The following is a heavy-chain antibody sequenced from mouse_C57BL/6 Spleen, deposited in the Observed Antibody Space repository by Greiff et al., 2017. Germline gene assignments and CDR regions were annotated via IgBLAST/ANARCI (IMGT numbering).Heavy chain of an antibody. Sequence: QVQLQQPGAELVKPGASVKLSCKASGYTFTSYWMHWVKQRPGQGLEWIGMIHPNSGSTNYNEKFKSKATLTVDKSSSTAYMQLSSMTSEASAVYYCAREAGSPHWYFDVWGTGTTVTVSS. CDR1: GYTFTSYW. J-gene: IGHJ1*03. CDR3: AREAGSPHWYFDV. CDR2: IHPNSGST. V-gene: IGHV1-64*01.